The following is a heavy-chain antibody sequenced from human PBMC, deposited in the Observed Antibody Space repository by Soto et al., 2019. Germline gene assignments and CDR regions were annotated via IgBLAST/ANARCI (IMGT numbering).Heavy chain of an antibody. J-gene: IGHJ4*02. CDR2: ISSSSSTI. CDR3: AGEYDYVWGSPSGYNYFDY. V-gene: IGHV3-48*02. D-gene: IGHD3-16*01. CDR1: GFTFSSYS. Sequence: EVQLVESGGGLVQPGGSLRLSCAASGFTFSSYSMNWVRQAPGKGLERVSYISSSSSTIYYADSVKGRFTISRDNAKNSLYLQMNSLRDEDTAVYYCAGEYDYVWGSPSGYNYFDYWGQGTLVTVSS.